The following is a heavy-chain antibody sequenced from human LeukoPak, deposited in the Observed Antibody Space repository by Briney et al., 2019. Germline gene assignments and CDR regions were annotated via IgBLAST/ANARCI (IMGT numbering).Heavy chain of an antibody. CDR3: AKGGSYAPLDY. CDR1: GFTFSSSA. D-gene: IGHD1-26*01. CDR2: ISDSGGNS. Sequence: AGSLSLSCTASGFTFSSSAMTWVRQAPGKGLEWVSAISDSGGNSIYTHSVKGRFTISRDNSKNTLYLQMNILRAEDTALYYCAKGGSYAPLDYWGQGTLVTVSS. J-gene: IGHJ4*02. V-gene: IGHV3-23*01.